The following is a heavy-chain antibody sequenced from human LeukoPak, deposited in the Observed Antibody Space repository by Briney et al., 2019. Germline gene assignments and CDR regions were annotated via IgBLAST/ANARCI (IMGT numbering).Heavy chain of an antibody. D-gene: IGHD5-18*01. Sequence: SVKVSCKASGGTFSSYAISWVRQAPGQGLEWMGGIIPIFGTANYAQKFQGRVTITADKSTSTAYMELSSLRSEDTAVYYCAREVGGRAMDLDYWGQGTLVTASS. CDR2: IIPIFGTA. CDR3: AREVGGRAMDLDY. V-gene: IGHV1-69*06. J-gene: IGHJ4*02. CDR1: GGTFSSYA.